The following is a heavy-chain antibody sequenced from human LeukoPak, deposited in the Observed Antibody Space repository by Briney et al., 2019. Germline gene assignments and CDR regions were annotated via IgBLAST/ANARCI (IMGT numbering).Heavy chain of an antibody. CDR3: ARDRACSSTSCYNRGYDY. V-gene: IGHV1-18*01. J-gene: IGHJ4*02. Sequence: ASVKVSCKASGYTFTSYGISWVRQAPGQGLEWMGWISAYNGNTNYAQKVQGRVTMTTDTSTSTAYMELRSLRSDDTAVYYCARDRACSSTSCYNRGYDYWGQGILVT. CDR1: GYTFTSYG. CDR2: ISAYNGNT. D-gene: IGHD2-2*02.